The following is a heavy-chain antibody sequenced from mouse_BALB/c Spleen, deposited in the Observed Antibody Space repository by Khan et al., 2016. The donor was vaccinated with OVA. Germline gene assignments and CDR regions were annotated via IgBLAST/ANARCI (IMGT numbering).Heavy chain of an antibody. CDR2: IWSGGST. CDR3: AINGVVHYYGYCGMDY. J-gene: IGHJ4*01. D-gene: IGHD1-2*01. CDR1: GFSLTNYD. Sequence: QVQLQQSGPGLVQPSQNLSITCTVSGFSLTNYDVHWVRQSPGKALEWLGVIWSGGSTDYNAAFISRLSISKDTSKTQNSCQLNRLKAGDTVKYYCAINGVVHYYGYCGMDYWGQGTSVTVSS. V-gene: IGHV2-4-1*01.